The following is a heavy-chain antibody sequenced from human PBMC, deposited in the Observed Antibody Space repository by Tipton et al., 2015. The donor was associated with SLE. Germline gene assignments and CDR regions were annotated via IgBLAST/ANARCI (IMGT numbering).Heavy chain of an antibody. CDR3: AKGSAAVRPYYFDY. D-gene: IGHD6-6*01. V-gene: IGHV3-23*01. Sequence: GSLRLSCAASGFTFSSYAMSLVRQAPGKGLEWFSAIPGRGDGPYYADSVQGRFTLSRDNSKNTLYLQMNILRAEDTAIYFCAKGSAAVRPYYFDYWGQGTLVTVSS. CDR2: IPGRGDGP. J-gene: IGHJ4*02. CDR1: GFTFSSYA.